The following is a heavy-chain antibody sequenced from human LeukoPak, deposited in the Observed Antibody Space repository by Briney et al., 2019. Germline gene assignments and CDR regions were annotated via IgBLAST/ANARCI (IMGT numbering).Heavy chain of an antibody. D-gene: IGHD6-19*01. J-gene: IGHJ3*02. V-gene: IGHV4-59*01. CDR1: GGSISSYY. Sequence: SETLSLTCTVSGGSISSYYWSWIRQPSGKGLEWIGYIYYSGSTNYNPSLKSRVTISVDTSKNQFSLKLSSVTAADTAVYYCARDCVAVAGTEVDAFDIWGQGTMVTVSS. CDR2: IYYSGST. CDR3: ARDCVAVAGTEVDAFDI.